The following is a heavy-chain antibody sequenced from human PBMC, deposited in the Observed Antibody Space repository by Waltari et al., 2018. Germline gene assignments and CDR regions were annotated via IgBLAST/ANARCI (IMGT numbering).Heavy chain of an antibody. D-gene: IGHD3-10*01. CDR1: GFTFSGYW. CDR2: INQDGSER. Sequence: EVLLVESGGGLVQPGGSLRLSCAACGFTFSGYWMTWVRQTPGKGPEWVANINQDGSERNFVDSVKGRFTVSRDNAKNLLYLQINSLRADDTAIYYCTRDRRGTPLFDYWGQGTLVTVSS. V-gene: IGHV3-7*03. CDR3: TRDRRGTPLFDY. J-gene: IGHJ4*02.